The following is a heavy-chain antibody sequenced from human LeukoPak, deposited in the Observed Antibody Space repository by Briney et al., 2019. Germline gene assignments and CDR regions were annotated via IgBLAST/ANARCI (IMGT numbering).Heavy chain of an antibody. CDR1: GFTFSSYW. CDR2: IKQDGSEE. CDR3: ASSTWLPRPFQH. Sequence: GGSLRLSCAASGFTFSSYWMSWVRQAPGKGLGWVANIKQDGSEEYYVDSVKGRFTISRDNAKNSLYLQMNSLRAEDTAVYYCASSTWLPRPFQHWGQGTLVTVSS. V-gene: IGHV3-7*01. J-gene: IGHJ1*01. D-gene: IGHD5-24*01.